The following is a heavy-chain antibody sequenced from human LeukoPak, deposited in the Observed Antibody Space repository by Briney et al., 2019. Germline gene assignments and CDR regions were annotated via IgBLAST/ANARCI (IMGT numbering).Heavy chain of an antibody. Sequence: PGGSLRLSCAASGFTFSSYWMYWVRRVPGKGLVWVSRINTDGTTTNYADSVQGRFTVSRDNAKSTLYLQMNSLRAEDTAVYFCTRDFCTGTNCFSGPGYWGQGTLVTVSS. CDR2: INTDGTTT. CDR1: GFTFSSYW. J-gene: IGHJ4*02. V-gene: IGHV3-74*01. D-gene: IGHD2-8*02. CDR3: TRDFCTGTNCFSGPGY.